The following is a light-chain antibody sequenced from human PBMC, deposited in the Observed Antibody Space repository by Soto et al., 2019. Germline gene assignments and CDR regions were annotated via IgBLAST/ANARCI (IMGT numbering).Light chain of an antibody. CDR3: QQYGGSPWT. Sequence: EIVVTQSPGTLSLSPGERATLSCRASQSVSSSYLAWYQQKPGQAPRLLIYGASSRATGIPGRFSGSGSGTDFTLTISRLEPEDFAVYYCQQYGGSPWTFGQGTKVDIK. V-gene: IGKV3-20*01. J-gene: IGKJ1*01. CDR1: QSVSSSY. CDR2: GAS.